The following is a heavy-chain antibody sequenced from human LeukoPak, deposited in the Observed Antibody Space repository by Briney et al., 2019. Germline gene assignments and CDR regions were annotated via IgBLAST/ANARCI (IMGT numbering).Heavy chain of an antibody. CDR3: ARDYDILTGYLFDY. CDR1: GYTFTSYD. CDR2: MNPNSGNT. Sequence: ASVKVSCKASGYTFTSYDINWVRQATGQGLEWMGWMNPNSGNTGYAQKFQGRVTITRNTSISTAYMELSSLRSEDTAVYYCARDYDILTGYLFDYWGQGTLVTVSS. D-gene: IGHD3-9*01. J-gene: IGHJ4*02. V-gene: IGHV1-8*03.